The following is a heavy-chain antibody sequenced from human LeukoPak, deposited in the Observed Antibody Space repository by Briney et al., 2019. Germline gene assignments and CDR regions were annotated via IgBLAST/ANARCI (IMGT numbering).Heavy chain of an antibody. CDR3: ARGVGGFAVVEGY. V-gene: IGHV3-66*01. Sequence: ETLSLTCTVSGGSVSSNYMSWVRQAPGKGLEWVSVIYSGGSTYYADSVKGRFTISRDNSKNTLYLQMNSLRAEDTAVYYCARGVGGFAVVEGYWGQGTLVTVSS. CDR1: GGSVSSNY. J-gene: IGHJ4*02. CDR2: IYSGGST. D-gene: IGHD6-19*01.